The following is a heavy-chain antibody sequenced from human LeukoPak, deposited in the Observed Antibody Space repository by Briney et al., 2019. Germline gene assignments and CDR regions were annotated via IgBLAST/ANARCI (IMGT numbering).Heavy chain of an antibody. J-gene: IGHJ6*03. Sequence: SETLSLTCSVSGDSMSKNYWGWIRQPPGRGLEWIGYISYTGSTSYTPSLKSRVSIFLETPRNQFSLEVSSVIAADTAVYYCARLQSANHDNGYYTGGFYYMDVWGKGTTVTVSS. CDR3: ARLQSANHDNGYYTGGFYYMDV. D-gene: IGHD4-17*01. CDR1: GDSMSKNY. V-gene: IGHV4-59*08. CDR2: ISYTGST.